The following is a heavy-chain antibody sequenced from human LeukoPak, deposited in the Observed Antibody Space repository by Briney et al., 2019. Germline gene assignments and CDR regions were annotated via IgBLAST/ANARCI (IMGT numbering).Heavy chain of an antibody. CDR3: ARSAVGTSCCTAVDY. Sequence: GGSLRLSCAASGFTFSIYAMTWVRQAPGKGLEWVSGISTSGDRTYYADSVKGQITISRDNSKNTPYLQMNSLRAEDTAEYYCARSAVGTSCCTAVDYWGQGTLVTVSS. CDR2: ISTSGDRT. CDR1: GFTFSIYA. J-gene: IGHJ4*02. V-gene: IGHV3-23*01. D-gene: IGHD1-26*01.